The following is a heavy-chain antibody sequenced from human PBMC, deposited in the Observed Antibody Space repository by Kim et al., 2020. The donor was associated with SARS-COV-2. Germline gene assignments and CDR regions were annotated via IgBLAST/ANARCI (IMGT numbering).Heavy chain of an antibody. CDR3: ARAYTGWAGAFDY. V-gene: IGHV4-31*02. J-gene: IGHJ4*02. D-gene: IGHD3-16*01. Sequence: YNPSLKSRVTISVDTSKNQFSLKLSSVTAADTAVYYCARAYTGWAGAFDYWGQGTLVTVSS.